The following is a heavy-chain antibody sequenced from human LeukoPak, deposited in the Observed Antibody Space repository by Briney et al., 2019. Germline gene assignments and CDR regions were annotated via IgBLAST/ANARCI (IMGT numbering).Heavy chain of an antibody. CDR1: GGSISSGSYY. D-gene: IGHD3-3*01. J-gene: IGHJ4*02. CDR3: ASSEGDFWSGYFLD. CDR2: IYTSGST. Sequence: SETLSLTCTVSGGSISSGSYYWSWIRQPPGKGLEWIGRIYTSGSTNYNPSLKSRVTISVDTSKNQFSLKLSSVTAADTAVYYCASSEGDFWSGYFLDWGQGTLVTVSS. V-gene: IGHV4-61*02.